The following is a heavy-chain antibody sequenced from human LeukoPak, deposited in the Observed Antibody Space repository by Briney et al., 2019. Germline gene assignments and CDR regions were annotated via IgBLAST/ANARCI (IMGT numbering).Heavy chain of an antibody. V-gene: IGHV1-69*13. CDR3: ARDTMIVVAHYDYYYGMDV. Sequence: SVKVSCKASGGTFSSYAISWVRQAPGQGLEWMGGIIPIFGTANYAQKFQGRVTITVDESTSTAYMELSSLRSEDTAVYYCARDTMIVVAHYDYYYGMDVWGQGTTVTVSS. CDR1: GGTFSSYA. D-gene: IGHD3-22*01. J-gene: IGHJ6*02. CDR2: IIPIFGTA.